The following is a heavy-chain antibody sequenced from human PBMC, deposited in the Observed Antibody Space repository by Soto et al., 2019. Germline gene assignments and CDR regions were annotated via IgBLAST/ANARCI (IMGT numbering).Heavy chain of an antibody. CDR1: GFTVSSDY. V-gene: IGHV3-53*01. D-gene: IGHD4-17*01. Sequence: GGSLRLSCAASGFTVSSDYMSWVRQAPGKGLEWVSVIYTGGSTYYADSVKGRFTFSRDNSKNTLYLQMSSLRAEDTAVYYCARAYGGNPALFDPWGQGTQVTVSS. J-gene: IGHJ5*02. CDR2: IYTGGST. CDR3: ARAYGGNPALFDP.